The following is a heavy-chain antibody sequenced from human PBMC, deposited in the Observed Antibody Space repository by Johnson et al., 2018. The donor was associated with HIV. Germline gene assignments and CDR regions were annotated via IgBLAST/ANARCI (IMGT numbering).Heavy chain of an antibody. D-gene: IGHD6-13*01. Sequence: VHLVESGGGLVQPGGSLRLSCAASGFAFGSYWMHWVRQAPGKGLQWVANIKQDGSEKYYVDSVKGRFTISRDNAKNSLYLQMNSLRAEDTALYYCARTRDSRGAFDSWGQGTMVTVSS. J-gene: IGHJ3*02. CDR3: ARTRDSRGAFDS. CDR1: GFAFGSYW. V-gene: IGHV3-7*05. CDR2: IKQDGSEK.